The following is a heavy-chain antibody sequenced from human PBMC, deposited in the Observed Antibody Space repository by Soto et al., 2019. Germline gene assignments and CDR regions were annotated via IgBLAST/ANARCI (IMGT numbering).Heavy chain of an antibody. CDR2: INPNSGGS. CDR3: ARARDILTGLYGMDV. J-gene: IGHJ6*02. D-gene: IGHD3-9*01. V-gene: IGHV1-2*06. CDR1: GYIFTDYH. Sequence: ASVKVSCKAYGYIFTDYHMHWVRQAPGQELGWMGRINPNSGGSNYAQKFQGRVTMTTDASITPAYMELSRLRSDDTAVYACARARDILTGLYGMDVWGQGTTVTVSS.